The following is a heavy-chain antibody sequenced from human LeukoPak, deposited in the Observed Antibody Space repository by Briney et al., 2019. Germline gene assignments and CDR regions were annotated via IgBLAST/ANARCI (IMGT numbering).Heavy chain of an antibody. CDR3: ARDRGVLDMEFDY. D-gene: IGHD3-10*01. CDR1: GGSISSSSYY. CDR2: IYYSGST. Sequence: PSETLSLTCTVSGGSISSSSYYWGWIRQPPGRGLEWIGSIYYSGSTYYSPSLKSRVTISVDTSKNQFSLKLSSVTAADTAVYYCARDRGVLDMEFDYWGQGTLVTVSS. V-gene: IGHV4-39*07. J-gene: IGHJ4*02.